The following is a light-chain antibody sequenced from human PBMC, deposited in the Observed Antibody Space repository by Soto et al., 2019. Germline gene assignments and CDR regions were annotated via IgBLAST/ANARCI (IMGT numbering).Light chain of an antibody. CDR2: DVS. Sequence: QSVLTQPASVSVSPGQSITISCTGTSSDVGGYNYVSWYQQHPGKAPKLMIYDVSNRPSGVSNRFSGSKSGNTASLTISGLQAEDEADYYCRSYTSSSTVVFGGGTKVTV. CDR3: RSYTSSSTVV. J-gene: IGLJ2*01. V-gene: IGLV2-14*01. CDR1: SSDVGGYNY.